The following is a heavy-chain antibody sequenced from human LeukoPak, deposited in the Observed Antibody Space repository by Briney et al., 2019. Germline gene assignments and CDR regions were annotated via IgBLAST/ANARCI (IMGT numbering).Heavy chain of an antibody. Sequence: SETLSLTCTVSGGSISSSSFYWGWIRRPPGKGLEWIGSIYYTGTTYYHPSLKSRVTISVDTSKNQFSLKLSSVTAADTAVYYCARLGHNGSYYSAAFDYWGQGTLVTVSS. CDR1: GGSISSSSFY. V-gene: IGHV4-39*01. CDR2: IYYTGTT. J-gene: IGHJ4*02. D-gene: IGHD1-26*01. CDR3: ARLGHNGSYYSAAFDY.